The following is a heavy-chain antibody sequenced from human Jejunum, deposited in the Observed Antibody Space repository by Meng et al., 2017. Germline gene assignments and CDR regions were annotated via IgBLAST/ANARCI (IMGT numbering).Heavy chain of an antibody. CDR1: SISTSSGAYY. CDR2: VNHSSNV. D-gene: IGHD3-22*01. CDR3: VNERSGGGYFPYWFDH. Sequence: AQLQQPGPGLGMPQPSQTLSRTVSVSSISTSSGAYYWRWTGQELGCIGYVNHSSNVSYSTYLKTRVSIPVATSEDTSNIQLNPVPGAETAIYSCVNERSGGGYFPYWFDHWGQGTLVTVSS. J-gene: IGHJ5*02. V-gene: IGHV4-61*08.